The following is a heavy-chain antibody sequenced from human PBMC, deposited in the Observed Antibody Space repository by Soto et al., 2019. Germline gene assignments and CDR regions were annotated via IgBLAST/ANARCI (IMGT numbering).Heavy chain of an antibody. CDR3: ASSDYYDSSGYYDYYYYGMDV. J-gene: IGHJ6*02. Sequence: SETLSLTCTVSGGSISSGDYYWSWIRQPPGKGLEWIGYIYYSGSTYYNPSLKSRVTISVDTSKNQFSLKLSSVTAADTAVYYCASSDYYDSSGYYDYYYYGMDVWGQGTTVTVSS. V-gene: IGHV4-30-4*01. CDR2: IYYSGST. CDR1: GGSISSGDYY. D-gene: IGHD3-22*01.